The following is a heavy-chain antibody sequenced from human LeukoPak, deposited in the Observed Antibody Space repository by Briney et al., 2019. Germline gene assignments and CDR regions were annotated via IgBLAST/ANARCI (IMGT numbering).Heavy chain of an antibody. V-gene: IGHV4-39*01. Sequence: SETLSLTCTVSAGSISSSRYYWGWIRQPPGKGLEWLGSIYYSGSTYYNPSLKSRVTISVDTSKNQFSLKLSSVTAADTAVYYCARLKYDFWSGYYPYYYYYYMDVWGKGTTVTVSS. CDR1: AGSISSSRYY. J-gene: IGHJ6*03. CDR2: IYYSGST. D-gene: IGHD3-3*01. CDR3: ARLKYDFWSGYYPYYYYYYMDV.